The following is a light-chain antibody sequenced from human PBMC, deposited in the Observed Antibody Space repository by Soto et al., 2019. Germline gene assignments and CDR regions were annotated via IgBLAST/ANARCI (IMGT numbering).Light chain of an antibody. CDR2: DAS. J-gene: IGKJ2*03. V-gene: IGKV1-5*01. CDR1: QSISTW. Sequence: DIQMTQSPATLSSSVGDIVTITCRASQSISTWLAWYQQKPGKAPKLLIYDASSLESGVPSRFSGSGSGADFTLTISSLQTDDFGTYYCQQYTTYYSFGQGTKVDIK. CDR3: QQYTTYYS.